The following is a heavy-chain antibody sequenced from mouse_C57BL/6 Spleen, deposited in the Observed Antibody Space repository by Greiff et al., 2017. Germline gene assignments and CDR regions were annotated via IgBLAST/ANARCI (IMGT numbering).Heavy chain of an antibody. V-gene: IGHV1-39*01. D-gene: IGHD2-1*01. Sequence: VQLKESGPELVKPGASVKISCKASGYSFTDYNMNWVKQSNGKSLEWIGVINPNYGTTSYNQKFKGKATLTVDQSSSTAYMQLNSLTSEDSAVYYCARKDYYGNYGGYFDVWGTGTTVTVSS. CDR3: ARKDYYGNYGGYFDV. CDR1: GYSFTDYN. CDR2: INPNYGTT. J-gene: IGHJ1*03.